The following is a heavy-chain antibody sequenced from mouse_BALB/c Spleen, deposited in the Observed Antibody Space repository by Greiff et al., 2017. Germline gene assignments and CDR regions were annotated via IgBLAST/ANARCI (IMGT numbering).Heavy chain of an antibody. J-gene: IGHJ3*01. CDR2: IWSGGST. D-gene: IGHD1-1*01. V-gene: IGHV2-2*02. Sequence: VKLMESGPGLVQPSQSLSITCTVSGFSLTSYGVHWVRQSPGKGLEWLGVIWSGGSTDYNAAFISRLSISKDNSKSQVFFKMNSLQANDTAIYYCARNYGSSYWFAYWGQGTLVTVSA. CDR3: ARNYGSSYWFAY. CDR1: GFSLTSYG.